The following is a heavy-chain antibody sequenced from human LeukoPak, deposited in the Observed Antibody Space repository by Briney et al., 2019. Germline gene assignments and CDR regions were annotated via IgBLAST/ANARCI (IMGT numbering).Heavy chain of an antibody. CDR2: IYAGGST. D-gene: IGHD4-17*01. CDR3: AREPLVDYGDYGTDY. V-gene: IGHV3-53*01. CDR1: GFIVSSNY. J-gene: IGHJ4*02. Sequence: GGSLRLSCAASGFIVSSNYLSWVRQAPGKGLEWVSSIYAGGSTYYADSVKGRFTISRDNAKNSLYLQMNSLRAEDTAVYYCAREPLVDYGDYGTDYWGQGTLVTVSS.